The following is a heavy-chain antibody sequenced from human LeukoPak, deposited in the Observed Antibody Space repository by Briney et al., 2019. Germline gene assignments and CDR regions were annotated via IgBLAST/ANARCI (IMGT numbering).Heavy chain of an antibody. J-gene: IGHJ4*02. CDR3: AKGPRASGWTYFAY. CDR1: GFTFSSYA. CDR2: IRGRGGST. Sequence: RGSRTLSWAAAGFTFSSYAMSWVRHAPGNGREWVSFIRGRGGSTYSAESVKGRFTMSRENCKNTLYLQMHSLSVEDTDVYYCAKGPRASGWTYFAYWGQGTLVTVSS. D-gene: IGHD6-19*01. V-gene: IGHV3-23*01.